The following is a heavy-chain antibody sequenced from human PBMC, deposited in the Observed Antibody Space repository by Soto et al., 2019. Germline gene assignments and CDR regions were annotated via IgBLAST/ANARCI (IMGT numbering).Heavy chain of an antibody. D-gene: IGHD6-19*01. Sequence: SETLSLTCTVSGGSVSSGSYYWSWIRQPLGKGLEWIGYIYYSGSTNYNPSLKSRVTISVDTSKNQFSLKLSSVTAADTAVYYCAREQWLVQGSNAFDIWGRGTMVTVSS. CDR3: AREQWLVQGSNAFDI. J-gene: IGHJ3*02. CDR2: IYYSGST. V-gene: IGHV4-61*01. CDR1: GGSVSSGSYY.